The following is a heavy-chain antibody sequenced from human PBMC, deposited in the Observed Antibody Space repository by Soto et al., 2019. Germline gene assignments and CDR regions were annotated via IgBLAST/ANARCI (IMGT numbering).Heavy chain of an antibody. J-gene: IGHJ3*01. V-gene: IGHV3-30*18. CDR3: VKGDLDTAVVNSPDAFDF. CDR1: GFIFNDYV. Sequence: VGSLRLSCEASGFIFNDYVMHWVRHAPGKGLDWVAVISFDGNNKYYAQSVKGRFTISRDNSKNTLFLHMDSLRREDTAVYHCVKGDLDTAVVNSPDAFDFWGQGTMVTVSS. D-gene: IGHD5-18*01. CDR2: ISFDGNNK.